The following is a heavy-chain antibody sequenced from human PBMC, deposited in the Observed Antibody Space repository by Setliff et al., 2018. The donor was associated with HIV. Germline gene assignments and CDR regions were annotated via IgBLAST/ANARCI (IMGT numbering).Heavy chain of an antibody. V-gene: IGHV1-46*01. CDR1: GYTFTSYY. CDR3: ARDRAYYYDHDRATSDEAFDI. CDR2: INPSGGST. Sequence: ASVKVSCKASGYTFTSYYTHWVRQAPGQGLEWMGIINPSGGSTSYAQKFQGRVTMTRDTSTSTVYMELSSLRSEDTALYFCARDRAYYYDHDRATSDEAFDIWGQGTMVTVSS. J-gene: IGHJ3*02. D-gene: IGHD3-22*01.